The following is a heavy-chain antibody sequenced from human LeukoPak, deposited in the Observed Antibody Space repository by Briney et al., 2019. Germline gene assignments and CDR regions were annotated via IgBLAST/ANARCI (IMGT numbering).Heavy chain of an antibody. Sequence: GGSLRLSCAASGFTFSSYWMHWVRQAPGKGLVWVSRINSDGSSTSYADSVKGRLTISRDNAKNTLYLQMNSLRAEDTAVYYCARHVVAVGFDYWGQGTLVTVSS. CDR2: INSDGSST. CDR1: GFTFSSYW. D-gene: IGHD2-21*01. J-gene: IGHJ4*02. CDR3: ARHVVAVGFDY. V-gene: IGHV3-74*01.